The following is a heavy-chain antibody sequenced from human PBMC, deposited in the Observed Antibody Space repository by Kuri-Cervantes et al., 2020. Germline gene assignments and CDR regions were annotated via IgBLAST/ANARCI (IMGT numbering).Heavy chain of an antibody. J-gene: IGHJ5*01. CDR2: IIHIFGTA. CDR3: AREGYCSSTSCYSGDYNWFDS. Sequence: SVQVSCKTSGGTISTYAISWVRQAPGQGLEWMGGIIHIFGTANYAQTFQGRVTITADESTSTAYIELSSLRTEDTAVYYCAREGYCSSTSCYSGDYNWFDSWGQGTLVTVSS. V-gene: IGHV1-69*13. D-gene: IGHD2-2*01. CDR1: GGTISTYA.